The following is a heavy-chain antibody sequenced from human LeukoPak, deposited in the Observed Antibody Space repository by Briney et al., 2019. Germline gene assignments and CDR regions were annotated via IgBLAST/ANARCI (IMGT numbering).Heavy chain of an antibody. CDR2: IYYSGST. CDR3: ETDGDQDSLVNDAFDI. CDR1: GGSISSYY. V-gene: IGHV4-59*01. Sequence: PSETLSLTCTVSGGSISSYYWSWIRQPPGKGLEWIGYIYYSGSTNYNPSLKSRVTISVDTSKNQFSLKLSSVTAEDPAVYYCETDGDQDSLVNDAFDIWGQGTMVSVSS. D-gene: IGHD3-9*01. J-gene: IGHJ3*02.